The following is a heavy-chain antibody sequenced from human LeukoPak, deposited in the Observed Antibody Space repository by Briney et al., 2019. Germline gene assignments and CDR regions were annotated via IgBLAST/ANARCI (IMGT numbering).Heavy chain of an antibody. V-gene: IGHV1-69*05. CDR2: IMPLFGTA. Sequence: SVKVSCKTSGGTFNNSAISWVRQAPGQGLEWLGGIMPLFGTAGYAQKFQGRVTITKDESTRTVYLELTSLTSDDTAVYYCARDVHGGYGSGWFDPWGQGTLVSVSS. CDR1: GGTFNNSA. CDR3: ARDVHGGYGSGWFDP. D-gene: IGHD5-12*01. J-gene: IGHJ5*02.